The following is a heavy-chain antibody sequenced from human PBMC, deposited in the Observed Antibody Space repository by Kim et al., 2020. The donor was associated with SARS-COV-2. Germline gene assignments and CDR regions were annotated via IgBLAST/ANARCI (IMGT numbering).Heavy chain of an antibody. CDR1: GFTFDGYA. V-gene: IGHV3-9*01. Sequence: GGSLRLSCAASGFTFDGYAMHWVRQAPGKGPQWVSGISRNSGSIVYVDSVKGRFTISRDNAKNSLYLEMNSLRAEDTALYYCAKDNDGDPDGYFDLWGRG. CDR3: AKDNDGDPDGYFDL. D-gene: IGHD4-17*01. CDR2: ISRNSGSI. J-gene: IGHJ2*01.